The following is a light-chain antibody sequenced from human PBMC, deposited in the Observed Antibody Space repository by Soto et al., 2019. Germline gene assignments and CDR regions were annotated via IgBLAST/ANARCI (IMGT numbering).Light chain of an antibody. CDR3: SSYTSSSTLDYV. CDR2: DVS. V-gene: IGLV2-14*01. CDR1: SSDVGGYNY. J-gene: IGLJ1*01. Sequence: QSVLTQPASVSGSPGQSITISCTGTSSDVGGYNYVSWYQQHPGKAPKLMIYDVSNRPSGVSNRFSGSKSGNTASLTISGLHAEDEADYYCSSYTSSSTLDYVFGTGTKVTVL.